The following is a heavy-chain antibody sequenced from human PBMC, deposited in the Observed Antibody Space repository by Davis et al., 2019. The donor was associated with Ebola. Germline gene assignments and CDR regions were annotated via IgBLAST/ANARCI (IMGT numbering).Heavy chain of an antibody. CDR3: ATGGNSRVATPLFDY. CDR2: ISPASDSI. V-gene: IGHV3-48*02. D-gene: IGHD4-23*01. J-gene: IGHJ4*02. Sequence: PGGSLRLSCAASGFTFSVYNMNWVRQAPGKGLEWVSFISPASDSIYYADSVRGRFTVSRDNAKNSLYLQMNGLRDEDTAVYYCATGGNSRVATPLFDYWGQGTLVTVSS. CDR1: GFTFSVYN.